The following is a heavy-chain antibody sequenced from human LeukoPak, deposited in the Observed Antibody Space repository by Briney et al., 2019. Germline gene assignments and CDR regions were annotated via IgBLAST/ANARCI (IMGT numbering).Heavy chain of an antibody. J-gene: IGHJ4*02. V-gene: IGHV3-53*01. CDR3: AKGYNYAYEY. Sequence: GGSLRLSCAASGFTFDDYAMHWVRHAPGKGLEWVSLIYSGGSTCYAASVKGRFTISRDNSKNTLYLQMNSLRPEDTAVYYCAKGYNYAYEYWGQGTLVTVSS. D-gene: IGHD5-18*01. CDR1: GFTFDDYA. CDR2: IYSGGST.